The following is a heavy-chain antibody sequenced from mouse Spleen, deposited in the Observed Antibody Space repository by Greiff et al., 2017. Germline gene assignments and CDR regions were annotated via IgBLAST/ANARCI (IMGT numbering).Heavy chain of an antibody. Sequence: EVQLVESGGGLVQSGRSLRLSCATSGFTFSDFYMEWVRQAPGKGLEWIAASRNKANDYTTEYSASVKGRFIVSRDTSQSILYLQMNALRAEDTAIYYCARDAGVYGSSYFDVWGAGTTVTVSS. CDR2: SRNKANDYTT. CDR3: ARDAGVYGSSYFDV. V-gene: IGHV7-1*01. CDR1: GFTFSDFY. J-gene: IGHJ1*01. D-gene: IGHD1-1*01.